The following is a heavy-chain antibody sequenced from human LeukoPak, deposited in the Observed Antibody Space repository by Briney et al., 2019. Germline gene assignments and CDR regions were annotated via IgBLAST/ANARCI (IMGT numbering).Heavy chain of an antibody. CDR3: ARNSAYSTSSGVNL. V-gene: IGHV4-34*01. D-gene: IGHD6-6*01. J-gene: IGHJ4*02. CDR1: GGSLGGYY. CDR2: INDSGST. Sequence: SETLSLTCAVYGGSLGGYYWSWIRQAPGKGLEGIGEINDSGSTNYNPSLRSRVTISLDTPRKHFSLKLNSVTAADTAVYYCARNSAYSTSSGVNLWGQGTLVTVSA.